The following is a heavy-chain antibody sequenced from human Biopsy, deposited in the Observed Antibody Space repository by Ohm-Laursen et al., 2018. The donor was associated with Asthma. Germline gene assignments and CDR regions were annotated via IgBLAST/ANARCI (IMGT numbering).Heavy chain of an antibody. CDR1: RFTYE. CDR2: ISYVGSSI. J-gene: IGHJ4*02. Sequence: SLRLSCAASRFTYEMHWVRQAPGKALEWVAFISYVGSSIYYADSVKGRFTISRDNSKNTLSLQMNSLTAEDTAVYYCAREGVAGTHIEDWGQGTLVTVSS. D-gene: IGHD6-19*01. V-gene: IGHV3-30-3*01. CDR3: AREGVAGTHIED.